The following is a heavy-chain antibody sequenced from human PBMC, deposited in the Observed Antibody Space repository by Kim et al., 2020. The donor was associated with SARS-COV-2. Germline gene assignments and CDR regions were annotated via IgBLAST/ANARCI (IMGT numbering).Heavy chain of an antibody. Sequence: GGSLRLSCAASGFTFSSYAMNWVRQAPGEGLEWVGVISYDGNFKYYVDSVKGRFTFSRDNSKNTLYLQIDSLRAEDRAVYYCARSPLRRDGSLDVYYGL. CDR2: ISYDGNFK. V-gene: IGHV3-30*04. CDR3: ARSPLRRDGSLDVYYGL. D-gene: IGHD6-25*01. CDR1: GFTFSSYA. J-gene: IGHJ6*01.